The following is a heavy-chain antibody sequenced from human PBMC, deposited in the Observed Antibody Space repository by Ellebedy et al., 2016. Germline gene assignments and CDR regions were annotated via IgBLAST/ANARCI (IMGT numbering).Heavy chain of an antibody. D-gene: IGHD2-2*01. J-gene: IGHJ4*02. V-gene: IGHV3-33*01. CDR1: GFTFSSYG. Sequence: GESLKISXAASGFTFSSYGMHWVRQAPGKGLEWVAVIWYDGSNKYYADSVKGRFTISRDNSKNTLHLQMNSLRAEDTAVYYCARERAGLRYCSSTSCSSLWGYWGQGTLVTVSS. CDR2: IWYDGSNK. CDR3: ARERAGLRYCSSTSCSSLWGY.